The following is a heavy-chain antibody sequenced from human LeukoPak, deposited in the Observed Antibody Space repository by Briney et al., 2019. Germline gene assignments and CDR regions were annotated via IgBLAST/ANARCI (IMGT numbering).Heavy chain of an antibody. CDR2: IGPSGTNI. CDR3: ARTGLGMYSFDS. CDR1: GFSFNIHG. V-gene: IGHV3-21*01. D-gene: IGHD3/OR15-3a*01. Sequence: PGGTLKLSCVASGFSFNIHGMNWVRQAPGKGLEWVSGIGPSGTNIYYADSVKDRFTISRDKAKNSLYLQMNSLRAEDTAVYYCARTGLGMYSFDSWGRGTLVTVSS. J-gene: IGHJ4*02.